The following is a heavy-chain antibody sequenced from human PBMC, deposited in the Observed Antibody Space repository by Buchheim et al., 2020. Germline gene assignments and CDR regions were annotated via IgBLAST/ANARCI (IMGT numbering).Heavy chain of an antibody. D-gene: IGHD4-17*01. V-gene: IGHV4-61*01. CDR2: IHYSGST. CDR1: GDSVSSGSYY. Sequence: QVQLQESGPGLVKPSETLSLTCTVSGDSVSSGSYYWSWIRQPPGKGLEWIGYIHYSGSTNCNPSIKSRVNMSVDTSKNQFSLRLSSVTAADTAVYYCARDTIPGDQYWYFDLWGRGTL. J-gene: IGHJ2*01. CDR3: ARDTIPGDQYWYFDL.